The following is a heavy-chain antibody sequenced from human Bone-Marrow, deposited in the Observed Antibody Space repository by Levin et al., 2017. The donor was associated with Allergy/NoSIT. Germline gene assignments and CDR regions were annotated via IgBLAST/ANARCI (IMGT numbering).Heavy chain of an antibody. CDR1: GGTFNSYT. J-gene: IGHJ4*02. D-gene: IGHD2-2*01. V-gene: IGHV1-69*02. Sequence: VASVKVSCKSSGGTFNSYTVNWVRQAPGQGLEWMGRINPMIGVTAYAQKFQGRLTLTADTSTDTAYMELDSLRSRDTAIYYCAREEICSSTSCFYFDSWGQGTLLTVSS. CDR3: AREEICSSTSCFYFDS. CDR2: INPMIGVT.